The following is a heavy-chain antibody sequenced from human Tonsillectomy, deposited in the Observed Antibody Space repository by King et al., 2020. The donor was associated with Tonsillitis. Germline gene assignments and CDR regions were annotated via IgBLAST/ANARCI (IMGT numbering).Heavy chain of an antibody. V-gene: IGHV3-30*02. D-gene: IGHD1-7*01. CDR1: GFTFSSYG. J-gene: IGHJ4*02. CDR2: IRYDGGNK. CDR3: AKAGGAGTVDY. Sequence: VQLVESGGGVVQPGGSLRPSCAASGFTFSSYGMHWVRQAPGKGLEWVAFIRYDGGNKYYADSVKGRFTISRDNSKNTLYLQMNSLRAEDTAVYYCAKAGGAGTVDYWGQGTLVTVSS.